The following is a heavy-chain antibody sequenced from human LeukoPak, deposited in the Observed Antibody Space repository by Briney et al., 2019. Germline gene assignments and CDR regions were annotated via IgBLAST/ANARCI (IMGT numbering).Heavy chain of an antibody. CDR2: ISSSSSYI. CDR1: GFTFSSYS. V-gene: IGHV3-21*01. Sequence: GGSLRLSCAASGFTFSSYSMNWVRQAPGKGLEWVSSISSSSSYIYYADSVKGRFTISRDNAKNSLYLQMNSLRAEDTAAYYCARDLSGLVVPAASFGYWGQGTLVTVSS. D-gene: IGHD2-2*01. J-gene: IGHJ4*02. CDR3: ARDLSGLVVPAASFGY.